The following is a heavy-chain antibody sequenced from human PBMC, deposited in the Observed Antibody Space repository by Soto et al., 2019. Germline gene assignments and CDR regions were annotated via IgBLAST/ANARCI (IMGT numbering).Heavy chain of an antibody. J-gene: IGHJ4*02. V-gene: IGHV1-24*01. D-gene: IGHD2-21*02. Sequence: ASVKVSCKVSGCTLTELSMHWVRQAPGKGLEWMGGFDPEDGETIYAQKFQDRVTMTEEKSTVTAYMEPSSLRSEDTTVFYCATLLDCAGDCYNDYWGKGTLLPVSS. CDR1: GCTLTELS. CDR2: FDPEDGET. CDR3: ATLLDCAGDCYNDY.